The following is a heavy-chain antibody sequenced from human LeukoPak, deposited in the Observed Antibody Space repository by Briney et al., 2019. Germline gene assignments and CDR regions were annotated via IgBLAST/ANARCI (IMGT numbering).Heavy chain of an antibody. CDR1: GYTFTSYD. Sequence: GASVKVSCKASGYTFTSYDINWVRQATGQGLEWMGCMNPNSGNTGYAQKFQGRVTITRNTSIITAYMELSSLRTEDTAVYYCARVASSSSSGYYYMDVWGKGTTVTVSS. CDR3: ARVASSSSSGYYYMDV. CDR2: MNPNSGNT. V-gene: IGHV1-8*03. D-gene: IGHD6-6*01. J-gene: IGHJ6*03.